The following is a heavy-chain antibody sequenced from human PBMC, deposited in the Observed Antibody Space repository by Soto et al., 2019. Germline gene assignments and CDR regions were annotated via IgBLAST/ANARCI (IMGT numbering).Heavy chain of an antibody. CDR1: GFTFTSSA. CDR2: IVVGSGNT. D-gene: IGHD1-26*01. V-gene: IGHV1-58*02. CDR3: AAWYSGSGRFLSVY. J-gene: IGHJ4*02. Sequence: GASVKVSCKASGFTFTSSARKWVRQARGQRLEWIGWIVVGSGNTNYAQKFQERVTITRDMSTSTAYMELSSLRSEDTAVYYCAAWYSGSGRFLSVYWGQGTLVTVSS.